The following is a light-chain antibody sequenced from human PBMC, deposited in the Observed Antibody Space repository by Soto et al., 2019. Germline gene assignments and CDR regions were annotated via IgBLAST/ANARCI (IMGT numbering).Light chain of an antibody. J-gene: IGKJ3*01. CDR2: GAS. V-gene: IGKV3-20*01. Sequence: EIVLTQSPGTLSVSPGERATLSCRASQSVSSSYLAWYQQKRGQAPRLLIYGASSRATGIPDRFSGSGSGTDFTLTITRLEPEDFAVYYCQHYSTSAFTFGPGTKVDIK. CDR3: QHYSTSAFT. CDR1: QSVSSSY.